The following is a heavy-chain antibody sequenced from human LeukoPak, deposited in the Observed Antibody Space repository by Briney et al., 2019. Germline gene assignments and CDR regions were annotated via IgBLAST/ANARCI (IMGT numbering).Heavy chain of an antibody. CDR3: AKDRQEVGGGVTHDY. Sequence: PGGSLRLSCAASGFTFCSYAMSWVRHAPGEGVEGVSAISGSGAGTYYADSVKGRFTISRDNSKNTLYLQMNSLRAEDTAVYYCAKDRQEVGGGVTHDYWGQGTLVTVSS. V-gene: IGHV3-23*01. CDR2: ISGSGAGT. CDR1: GFTFCSYA. J-gene: IGHJ4*02. D-gene: IGHD2-21*02.